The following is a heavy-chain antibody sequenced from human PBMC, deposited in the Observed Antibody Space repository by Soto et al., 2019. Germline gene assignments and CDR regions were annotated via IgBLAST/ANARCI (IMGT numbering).Heavy chain of an antibody. CDR1: GFTFSSYA. Sequence: GGSLILSCAASGFTFSSYAMHWVRQAPGKGLEWVAVISYDGSNKYYADSVKGRFTISRDNSKNTLYLQMNSLRAEDTAVYYCARVSLFSSSSTIDYWCQGTLVTVSS. V-gene: IGHV3-30-3*01. CDR2: ISYDGSNK. J-gene: IGHJ4*02. CDR3: ARVSLFSSSSTIDY. D-gene: IGHD6-6*01.